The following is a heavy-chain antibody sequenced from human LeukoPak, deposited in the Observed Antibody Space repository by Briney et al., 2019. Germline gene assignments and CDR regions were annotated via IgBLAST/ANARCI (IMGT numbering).Heavy chain of an antibody. V-gene: IGHV3-11*04. D-gene: IGHD1-7*01. J-gene: IGHJ6*03. CDR1: GFTFSDYY. CDR2: ISGTSTTT. CDR3: ARAKTTHAYYMDV. Sequence: PGGSLRLSCAASGFTFSDYYMSWIRQAPGKGLEWLPDISGTSTTTYYADSVKGRFTISRDNAKNSLYLQMSSLRAEDTAVYYCARAKTTHAYYMDVWGKGTTVTVSS.